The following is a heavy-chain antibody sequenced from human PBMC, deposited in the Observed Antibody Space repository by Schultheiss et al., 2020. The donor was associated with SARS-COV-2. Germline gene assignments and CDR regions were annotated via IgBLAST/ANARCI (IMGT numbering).Heavy chain of an antibody. CDR2: IDWDDDK. CDR1: GFSLSTSGMR. CDR3: ARTPITMVRGVMYYYGMDV. D-gene: IGHD3-10*01. V-gene: IGHV2-70*04. J-gene: IGHJ6*02. Sequence: SGPTLVKPTQTLTLTCTFSGFSLSTSGMRVSWIRQPPGKALEWLARIDWDDDKYYSTSLKTRLTISKDTSKNQVVLTMTNMDPVDTATYYCARTPITMVRGVMYYYGMDVWGQGTTVTVSS.